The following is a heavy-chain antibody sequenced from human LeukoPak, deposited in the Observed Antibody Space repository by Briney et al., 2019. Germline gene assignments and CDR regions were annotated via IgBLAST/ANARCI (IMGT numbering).Heavy chain of an antibody. CDR2: IMADGSEE. CDR3: ARDPWTDY. Sequence: GGSLRLPCAASGFIFSSYWMTWVRQAPGKGLEWVATIMADGSEEYYADSVKGRFTISRDNANYSLYLQMNSLRADDTAVYYCARDPWTDYWGQGTLVTVSS. J-gene: IGHJ4*02. V-gene: IGHV3-7*01. D-gene: IGHD3/OR15-3a*01. CDR1: GFIFSSYW.